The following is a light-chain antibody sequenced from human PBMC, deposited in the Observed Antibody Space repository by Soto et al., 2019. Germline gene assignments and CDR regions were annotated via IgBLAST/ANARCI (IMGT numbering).Light chain of an antibody. CDR3: QQYNRYSRT. J-gene: IGKJ1*01. CDR2: DAS. V-gene: IGKV1-5*01. Sequence: DIQMTQSPSTLSASVGDRVTXXXXASESISSWLAWYQQKPGKAPKVLIYDASSLKSGVPSRFSGSGSGTEFTLTISSLQPDDLATYYCQQYNRYSRTFGQGTKVDIK. CDR1: ESISSW.